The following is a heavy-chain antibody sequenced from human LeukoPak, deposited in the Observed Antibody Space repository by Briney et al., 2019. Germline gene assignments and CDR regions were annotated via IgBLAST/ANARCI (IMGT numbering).Heavy chain of an antibody. D-gene: IGHD7-27*01. CDR1: GFTFSSYA. J-gene: IGHJ4*02. V-gene: IGHV3-30-3*01. CDR3: AREVLELGIRGPFDY. CDR2: ISYDGSNK. Sequence: GGSLRLSCAASGFTFSSYAMHWVRQAPGKGLEWVAVISYDGSNKYYADSVKGRFTISRDNSKNTLYLQMNSLRAEDTAVYYCAREVLELGIRGPFDYWDQGTLVTVSS.